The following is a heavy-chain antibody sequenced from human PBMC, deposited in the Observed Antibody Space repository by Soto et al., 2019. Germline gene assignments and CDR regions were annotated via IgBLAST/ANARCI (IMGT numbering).Heavy chain of an antibody. D-gene: IGHD3-16*01. CDR2: TSYDGSDK. Sequence: QVQLVESGGGVVQPGTSLRVSCVGSGFTFRSYVIHWVRQAPGKGLEWVALTSYDGSDKYYGDSVRGRFTISRDNSRNTVDLQMDSLRSEDTALYYCARWGTRGGLDVWGQGTLVSVSS. J-gene: IGHJ1*01. CDR1: GFTFRSYV. V-gene: IGHV3-30*19. CDR3: ARWGTRGGLDV.